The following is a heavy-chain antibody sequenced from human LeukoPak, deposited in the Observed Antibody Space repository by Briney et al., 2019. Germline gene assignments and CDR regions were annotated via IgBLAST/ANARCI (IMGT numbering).Heavy chain of an antibody. V-gene: IGHV3-7*01. Sequence: PGGSLRLSCAASGFTFSNYWMTWVRQAPGKGLEWLANMKLDGSKEHYVDSVKGRFSISRDNAKNSLFLQMNSLRAEDTAVYYCARPTVNFWSGHYTTWGQGTLVTVSS. CDR2: MKLDGSKE. D-gene: IGHD3-3*01. CDR1: GFTFSNYW. CDR3: ARPTVNFWSGHYTT. J-gene: IGHJ5*02.